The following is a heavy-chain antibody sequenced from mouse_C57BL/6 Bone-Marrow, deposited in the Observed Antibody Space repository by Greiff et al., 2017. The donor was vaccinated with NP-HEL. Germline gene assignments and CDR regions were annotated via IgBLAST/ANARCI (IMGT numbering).Heavy chain of an antibody. CDR1: GFTFSNYW. CDR2: IRLKSDNYAT. CDR3: TVPHYYGSSYPYYFDY. J-gene: IGHJ2*01. Sequence: DVKLVESGGGLVQPGGSMKLSCVASGFTFSNYWVNWVRQSPEKGLEWVAQIRLKSDNYATHYAESVKGRFTISRDDSKSSVYLQMNNLRAEDTGIYYCTVPHYYGSSYPYYFDYWGQGTTLTVSS. D-gene: IGHD1-1*01. V-gene: IGHV6-3*01.